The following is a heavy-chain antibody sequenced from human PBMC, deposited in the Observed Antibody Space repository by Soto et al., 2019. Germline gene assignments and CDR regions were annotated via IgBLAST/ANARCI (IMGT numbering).Heavy chain of an antibody. CDR1: GGSFSGYY. CDR2: INHSGST. CDR3: ARNGSYYDFWSGYYFGGGMDV. D-gene: IGHD3-3*01. V-gene: IGHV4-34*01. J-gene: IGHJ6*02. Sequence: SETLSLTCAVYGGSFSGYYWSWIRQPPGKGLEWIGEINHSGSTNYNPSLKSRVTISVDTSKNQFSLKLSSVTAADTAVYYCARNGSYYDFWSGYYFGGGMDVWGQGXTVTV.